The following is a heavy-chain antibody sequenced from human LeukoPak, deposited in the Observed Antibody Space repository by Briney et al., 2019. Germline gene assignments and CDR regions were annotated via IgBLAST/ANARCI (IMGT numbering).Heavy chain of an antibody. CDR2: ISYDGSNK. J-gene: IGHJ3*02. CDR3: ARGPGPIAGAKNPFDI. V-gene: IGHV3-30*01. CDR1: GLTFSSYA. D-gene: IGHD1-26*01. Sequence: GGSLRLSCAASGLTFSSYAMHWVRQAPGKGLEWVAVISYDGSNKYYADSVKGRFTISGDKSKNTLYLHMNSLRPEDTAFYYCARGPGPIAGAKNPFDIWGQGTMVTVSS.